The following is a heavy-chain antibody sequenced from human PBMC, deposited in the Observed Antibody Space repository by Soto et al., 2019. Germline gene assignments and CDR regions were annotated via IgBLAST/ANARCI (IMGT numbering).Heavy chain of an antibody. CDR3: TSQVVVAATWDQGAFDI. CDR2: IRSKAYGGTT. CDR1: GFTFGDYA. J-gene: IGHJ3*02. D-gene: IGHD2-15*01. V-gene: IGHV3-49*05. Sequence: EVQLVESGGGLVKPGRSLRLSCTASGFTFGDYAMSWFRQAPGKGLEWVGCIRSKAYGGTTEYAASVKGRFTISRDDSKSIAYLQMNSLTTEDTAVYYCTSQVVVAATWDQGAFDIWGQGTMVTVSS.